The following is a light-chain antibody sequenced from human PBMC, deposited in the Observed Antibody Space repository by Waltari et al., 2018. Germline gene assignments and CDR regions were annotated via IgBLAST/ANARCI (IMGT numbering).Light chain of an antibody. CDR1: QSVIHSSNTRSS. CDR3: HQYCSTPLT. V-gene: IGKV4-1*01. Sequence: DIVMTQSPDSLALSPGQRATINCKSSQSVIHSSNTRSSLAWYQQKPGQPPKLLIYWASTRQPGVPDRFSGSGSGTDFTLTISTLQAEDVAVYYCHQYCSTPLTFGQGTKVDIK. CDR2: WAS. J-gene: IGKJ1*01.